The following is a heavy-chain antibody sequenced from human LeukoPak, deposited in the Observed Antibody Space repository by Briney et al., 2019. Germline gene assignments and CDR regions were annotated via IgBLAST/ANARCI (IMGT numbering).Heavy chain of an antibody. D-gene: IGHD6-6*01. CDR3: ARVAARYVGMDV. J-gene: IGHJ6*02. CDR1: GGSINNYY. CDR2: IYYSGST. Sequence: SETLSLTCTVSGGSINNYYWSWIRQPPGMGLEWIGYIYYSGSTNYNPSLKSRVTILVDTSKKQFSLNLSSVTAADTAVYYCARVAARYVGMDVWGQGTTVTVSS. V-gene: IGHV4-59*01.